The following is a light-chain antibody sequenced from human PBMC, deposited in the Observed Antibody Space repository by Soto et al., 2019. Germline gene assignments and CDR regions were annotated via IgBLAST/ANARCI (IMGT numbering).Light chain of an antibody. CDR1: QSVNSNY. CDR3: QQYGSTPLT. CDR2: GAF. V-gene: IGKV3-20*01. J-gene: IGKJ4*01. Sequence: DIVLTQSPDTLSLSPGERATLSCRASQSVNSNYLAWYQQRPGRAPRLLIYGAFSRAAGIPDKFSGSMSGPDFTLTINRLEPEDFAVYYCQQYGSTPLTFGGGTKVEIK.